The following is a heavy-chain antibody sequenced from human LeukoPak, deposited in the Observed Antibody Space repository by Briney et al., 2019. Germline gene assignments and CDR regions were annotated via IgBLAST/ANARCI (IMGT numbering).Heavy chain of an antibody. V-gene: IGHV4-59*01. CDR3: ARSSAVAGRAYFDY. CDR1: GGSISSYY. D-gene: IGHD6-19*01. CDR2: IYYSGST. Sequence: PSETLSLTCTVSGGSISSYYWSWIRQPPGKGLEWIGYIYYSGSTKYNPSLKSRVAISVDTSDNQFSLRLRSVTAADTSVYYCARSSAVAGRAYFDYWGQGTLVTVSS. J-gene: IGHJ4*02.